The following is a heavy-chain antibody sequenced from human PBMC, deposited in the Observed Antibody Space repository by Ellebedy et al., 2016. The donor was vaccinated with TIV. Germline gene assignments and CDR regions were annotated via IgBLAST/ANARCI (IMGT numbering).Heavy chain of an antibody. J-gene: IGHJ4*02. Sequence: AASVKVSCKGSGGTFSNTFSNTGISWVRQAPGQGLEWMGNIIPLFGTPNYAQKFRGRVTITADKSTSTVFMELSSLRSEDTAVYYCARERDYGRELFDYWGRGTLVTVSS. V-gene: IGHV1-69*06. CDR1: GGTFSNTFSNTG. CDR3: ARERDYGRELFDY. CDR2: IIPLFGTP. D-gene: IGHD4-17*01.